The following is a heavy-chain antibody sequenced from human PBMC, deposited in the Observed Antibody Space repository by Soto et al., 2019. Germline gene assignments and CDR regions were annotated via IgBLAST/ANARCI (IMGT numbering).Heavy chain of an antibody. CDR2: INPDGSAT. D-gene: IGHD5-18*01. CDR3: GRGGSDSPMAPGY. V-gene: IGHV3-74*01. J-gene: IGHJ4*02. CDR1: GFTFSSYW. Sequence: GGSLGLSCAASGFTFSSYWMHWVRQAPGKGLVWVSRINPDGSATNYADSVKGRFTISRDNAKNTLYLQMNGLRAEDTAVFYCGRGGSDSPMAPGYWGQGTLVTVSS.